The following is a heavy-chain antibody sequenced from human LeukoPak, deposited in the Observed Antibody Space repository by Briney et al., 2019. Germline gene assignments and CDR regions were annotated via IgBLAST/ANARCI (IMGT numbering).Heavy chain of an antibody. CDR2: ISGSGGST. CDR3: AKRQLERLWLQTLYYFDY. V-gene: IGHV3-23*01. D-gene: IGHD1-1*01. Sequence: GGSLRLSCAASGFTFSSYAMSWVRQAPGKGLEWVSAISGSGGSTYYADSVKGRFTISGDNSKNTLYLQMNSLRAEDTAVYYRAKRQLERLWLQTLYYFDYWGQGTLVTVSS. CDR1: GFTFSSYA. J-gene: IGHJ4*02.